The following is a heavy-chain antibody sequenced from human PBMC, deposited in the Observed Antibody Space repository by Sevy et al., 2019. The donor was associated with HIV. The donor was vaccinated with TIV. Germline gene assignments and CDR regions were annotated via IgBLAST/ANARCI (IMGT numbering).Heavy chain of an antibody. CDR3: AREGYYYRSGTYRPPNYYGMDV. V-gene: IGHV1-18*01. Sequence: ASVKVSCKASGYTFSSYGISWVRQAPGQGLEWMGWISDYNGYTNYAHKFQGRVTMSTETSTRTAYMELGSLGSDETAVYFCAREGYYYRSGTYRPPNYYGMDVWGQGTAVTVSS. CDR1: GYTFSSYG. J-gene: IGHJ6*02. CDR2: ISDYNGYT. D-gene: IGHD3-10*01.